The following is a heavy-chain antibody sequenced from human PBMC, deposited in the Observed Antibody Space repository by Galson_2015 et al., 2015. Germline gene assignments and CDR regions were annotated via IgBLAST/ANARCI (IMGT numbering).Heavy chain of an antibody. V-gene: IGHV3-30*03. CDR3: ARTLHCSGGSCYHYYYYGMDV. CDR2: ISYGGSNK. CDR1: GFTFSSYG. D-gene: IGHD2-15*01. J-gene: IGHJ6*02. Sequence: SLRLSCAASGFTFSSYGMHWVRQAPGKGLEWVAVISYGGSNKYYADSVKGRFTISRDNSKNTLYLQMNSLRAEDTAVYYCARTLHCSGGSCYHYYYYGMDVWGQGTTVTVSS.